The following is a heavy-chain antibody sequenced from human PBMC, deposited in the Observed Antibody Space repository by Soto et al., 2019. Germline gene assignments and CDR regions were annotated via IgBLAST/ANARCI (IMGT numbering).Heavy chain of an antibody. CDR2: ISSTTNYI. V-gene: IGHV3-21*06. J-gene: IGHJ4*02. CDR3: ARESEDLTSNFDY. CDR1: GFTFTSYI. Sequence: GGALRLVCAASGFTFTSYIMNWVRQAPGKGLEWVSSISSTTNYIYYGDSMKGRFTISRDNAKNSLYLEMNSLRAEDTAVYYCARESEDLTSNFDYWGQGTLVTVSS.